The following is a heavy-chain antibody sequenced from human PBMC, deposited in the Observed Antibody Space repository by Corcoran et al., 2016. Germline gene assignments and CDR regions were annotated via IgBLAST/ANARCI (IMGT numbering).Heavy chain of an antibody. J-gene: IGHJ4*02. D-gene: IGHD5-18*01. Sequence: QVQLQESGPGLVKPSQTLSLTCTVSGGSISSGGYYWSWIRQHPGKGLEWIGYIYYSGSTYYNPSLKSRVTISVDTSKNQFSLKLSSVTAADTAVYYCARDSAADTAMVSSGYFDYWGQGTLVTVSS. CDR1: GGSISSGGYY. V-gene: IGHV4-31*03. CDR3: ARDSAADTAMVSSGYFDY. CDR2: IYYSGST.